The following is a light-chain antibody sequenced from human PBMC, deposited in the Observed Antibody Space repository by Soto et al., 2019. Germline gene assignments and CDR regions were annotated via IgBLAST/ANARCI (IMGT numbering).Light chain of an antibody. V-gene: IGLV1-47*01. J-gene: IGLJ1*01. CDR3: AGWDDSLHGLL. CDR2: RNN. Sequence: QSVLTQPPSASGTPGQRVTISCSGGSSNIGTNYVYWYQQLPGTAPKLLICRNNLRPSGVPDRFSASKSGTSASLAISGLRSEDEADYFCAGWDDSLHGLLFGAGTKAPS. CDR1: SSNIGTNY.